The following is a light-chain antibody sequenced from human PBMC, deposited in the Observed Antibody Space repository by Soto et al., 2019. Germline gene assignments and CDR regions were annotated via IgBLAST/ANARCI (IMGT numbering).Light chain of an antibody. V-gene: IGKV3-20*01. CDR3: QQSDSSTIT. CDR1: QSVTNRY. Sequence: IVLRQSPCTLSLSPAERATLSSRDSQSVTNRYLAWYQQKHGQAPRXXXYGASSRATGIPDRFSGSVSGTDGTITIRRLEQEDGSVYYCQQSDSSTITFGQGTRLEIK. J-gene: IGKJ5*01. CDR2: GAS.